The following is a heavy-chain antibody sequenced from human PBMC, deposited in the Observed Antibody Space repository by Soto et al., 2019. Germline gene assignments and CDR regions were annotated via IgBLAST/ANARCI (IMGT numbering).Heavy chain of an antibody. J-gene: IGHJ5*02. Sequence: GGSLRLSCAASGFTFSSYAMSWVRQAPGKGLEWVSAISGSGGSTYYADSVKGRFTISRDNSKNTLYLQMNSLRAEDTAVYYCAKDNQIRFLEWLLSDNWFDPWGQGTLVTVSS. D-gene: IGHD3-3*01. CDR2: ISGSGGST. CDR3: AKDNQIRFLEWLLSDNWFDP. CDR1: GFTFSSYA. V-gene: IGHV3-23*01.